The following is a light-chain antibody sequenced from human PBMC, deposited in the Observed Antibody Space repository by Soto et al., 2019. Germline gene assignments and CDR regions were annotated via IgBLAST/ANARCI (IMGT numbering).Light chain of an antibody. CDR1: SSDVGGYKY. J-gene: IGLJ2*01. CDR2: EVS. V-gene: IGLV2-14*01. Sequence: QSALTQPASVSGSPGQSITISCTGSSSDVGGYKYVSWYQQHPGKAPKLMIFEVSNRPSGVSNRFSGSKSGNTASLTISGLQGGGGGDYFLLLVSGGNTLVCGGGTKLTVL. CDR3: LLVSGGNTLV.